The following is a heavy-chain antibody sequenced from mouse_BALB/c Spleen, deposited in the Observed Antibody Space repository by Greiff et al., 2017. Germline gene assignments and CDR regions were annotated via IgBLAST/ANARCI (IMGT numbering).Heavy chain of an antibody. Sequence: EVKLQESGPGLVKPSQSLSLTCTVTGYSITSDYAWNWIRQFPGNKLEWMGYISYSGSTSYNPSLKSRISITRDTSKNQFFLQLNSVTTEDTATYYCASFTTAFAYWGQGTLVTVSA. D-gene: IGHD1-2*01. CDR3: ASFTTAFAY. CDR2: ISYSGST. CDR1: GYSITSDYA. J-gene: IGHJ3*01. V-gene: IGHV3-2*02.